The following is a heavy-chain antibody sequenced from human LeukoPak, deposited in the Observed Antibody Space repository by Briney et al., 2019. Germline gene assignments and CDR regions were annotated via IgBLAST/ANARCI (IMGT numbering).Heavy chain of an antibody. D-gene: IGHD3-16*02. V-gene: IGHV7-4-1*02. CDR3: ARAYQRLGQLSLPDY. Sequence: ASVKVSCKASGYTFTSYAMNWVRQAPGQGLEWMGWIHPSTGNPTYAQDFTGRFVFSLDTSVSTTYLQISSLKAEDTAVYYCARAYQRLGQLSLPDYWGQGTLVTVSS. J-gene: IGHJ4*02. CDR2: IHPSTGNP. CDR1: GYTFTSYA.